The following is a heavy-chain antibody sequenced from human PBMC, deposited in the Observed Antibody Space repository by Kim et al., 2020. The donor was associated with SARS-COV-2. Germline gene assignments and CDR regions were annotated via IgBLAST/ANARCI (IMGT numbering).Heavy chain of an antibody. V-gene: IGHV3-21*01. Sequence: GGSLRLSCAASGFTFSSYSMNWVRQAPGKGLEWVSSISSSSSYIYYADSVKGRFTISRDNAKNSLYLQMNSLRAEDTAVYYCARDLGVSIWVLDYWGQGTLVTVSS. J-gene: IGHJ4*02. D-gene: IGHD3-16*01. CDR3: ARDLGVSIWVLDY. CDR2: ISSSSSYI. CDR1: GFTFSSYS.